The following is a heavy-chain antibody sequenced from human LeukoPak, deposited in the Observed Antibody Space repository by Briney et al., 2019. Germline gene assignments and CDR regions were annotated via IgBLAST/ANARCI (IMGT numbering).Heavy chain of an antibody. CDR3: ARGPRITLVRGGQWYYYMDV. V-gene: IGHV1-18*01. Sequence: ASVKVSCKASGYTFTSYGISWVRQAPGQGLEWMGWISAYSLNTNYAQNFQGRVTMTRDTSTSTVYMELSSLRSEDTAVYYCARGPRITLVRGGQWYYYMDVWGKGTTVTISS. D-gene: IGHD3-10*01. CDR1: GYTFTSYG. J-gene: IGHJ6*03. CDR2: ISAYSLNT.